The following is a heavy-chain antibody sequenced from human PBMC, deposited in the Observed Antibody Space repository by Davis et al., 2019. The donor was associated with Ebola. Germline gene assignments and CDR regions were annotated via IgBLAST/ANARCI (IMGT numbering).Heavy chain of an antibody. V-gene: IGHV3-21*01. CDR1: GFTFSTFC. CDR3: ARDGGDYGAAKADY. J-gene: IGHJ4*02. Sequence: GESLKISCAASGFTFSTFCMSWVRQAPGKGLEWVSVISASGTYTFYADIAKGRFTISRDNAKNSLYLQMNRLRDEDTAVYYCARDGGDYGAAKADYWGQGTLVTVSS. D-gene: IGHD4-17*01. CDR2: ISASGTYT.